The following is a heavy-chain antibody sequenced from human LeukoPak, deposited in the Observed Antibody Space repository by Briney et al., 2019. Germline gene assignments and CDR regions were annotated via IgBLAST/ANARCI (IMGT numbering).Heavy chain of an antibody. J-gene: IGHJ4*02. V-gene: IGHV3-49*04. CDR3: TRGQLWLRGEGSGLDY. D-gene: IGHD5-18*01. CDR1: GFAFGDYA. Sequence: GGSLRLSCTGSGFAFGDYAMSWVRQAPGKGLEWVGFIRSEPYGGTTEYAASVKGRFTISRDDSKSMAYLQMNSLKTEDTAVYYCTRGQLWLRGEGSGLDYWGQGTLVTVSS. CDR2: IRSEPYGGTT.